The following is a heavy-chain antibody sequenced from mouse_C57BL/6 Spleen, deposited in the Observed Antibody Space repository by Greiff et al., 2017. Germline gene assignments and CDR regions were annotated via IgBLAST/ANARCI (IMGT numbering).Heavy chain of an antibody. Sequence: EVMLVESGGGLVQPGGSLSLSCAASGFTFTDYYMSWVRQPPGKALAWLGFIRNKANGYTTEYSASVKGRFTISRDNSQSILYLQMNALRAEDSATYYCARSFYGSSPGWFAYWGQGTLVTVSA. V-gene: IGHV7-3*01. J-gene: IGHJ3*01. D-gene: IGHD1-1*01. CDR2: IRNKANGYTT. CDR1: GFTFTDYY. CDR3: ARSFYGSSPGWFAY.